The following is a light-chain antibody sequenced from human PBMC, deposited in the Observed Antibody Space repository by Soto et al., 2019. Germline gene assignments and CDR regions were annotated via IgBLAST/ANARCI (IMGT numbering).Light chain of an antibody. Sequence: EIVLTQSPATLSLSPGERATLSCTTSQSVGSFLAWYQQKPGQAPRLLIYDASNRATGIPARFSGSGSGTDLTLTISSLEFEDSASYYCQQRSNWLAFGGGTKVEIK. CDR1: QSVGSF. V-gene: IGKV3-11*01. J-gene: IGKJ4*01. CDR3: QQRSNWLA. CDR2: DAS.